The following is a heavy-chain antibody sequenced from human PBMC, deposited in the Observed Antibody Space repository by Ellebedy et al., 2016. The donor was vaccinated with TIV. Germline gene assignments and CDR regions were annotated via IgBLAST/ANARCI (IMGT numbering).Heavy chain of an antibody. CDR2: INTGNDNR. Sequence: ASVKVSCKASGYTFTNYALHWVRQAPGQRLEWMGWINTGNDNRKHSQNFQGRVTITRDTSASTVYMELSSLRSEDTAVYYCARDPTSSSYSMDVWGQGTTVTVSS. CDR3: ARDPTSSSYSMDV. J-gene: IGHJ6*02. V-gene: IGHV1-3*04. D-gene: IGHD6-6*01. CDR1: GYTFTNYA.